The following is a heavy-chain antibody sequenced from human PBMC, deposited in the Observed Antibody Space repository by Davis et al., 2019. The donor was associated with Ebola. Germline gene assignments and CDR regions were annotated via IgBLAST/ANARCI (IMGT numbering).Heavy chain of an antibody. CDR2: IYYSGST. D-gene: IGHD2-2*01. Sequence: SETLSLTCTVSGGSISSSSYYWGWIRQPPGKGLKWIGSIYYSGSTYYNPSLKSRVTISVDTSKNQFSLKLSSVTAADTAVYYCARGRYCSSTSCYAFDIWGQGTMVTVSS. J-gene: IGHJ3*02. CDR1: GGSISSSSYY. CDR3: ARGRYCSSTSCYAFDI. V-gene: IGHV4-39*07.